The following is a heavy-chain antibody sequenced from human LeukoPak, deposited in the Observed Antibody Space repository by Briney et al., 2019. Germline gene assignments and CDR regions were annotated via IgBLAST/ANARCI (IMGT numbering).Heavy chain of an antibody. CDR2: IYHSGST. V-gene: IGHV4-38-2*02. J-gene: IGHJ4*02. Sequence: SETLSLTCTVSGYSISSGYYWGWIRQPPGKGLEWIGSIYHSGSTYYNPSLKSRVTISVDTPKNQFSLKLSSVTAADTAVYYCARVGWFGELLSHTAHFDYWGQGTLVTVSS. CDR3: ARVGWFGELLSHTAHFDY. CDR1: GYSISSGYY. D-gene: IGHD3-10*01.